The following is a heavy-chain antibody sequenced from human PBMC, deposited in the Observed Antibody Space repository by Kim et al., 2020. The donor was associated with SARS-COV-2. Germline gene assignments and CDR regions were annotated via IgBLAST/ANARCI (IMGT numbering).Heavy chain of an antibody. J-gene: IGHJ4*02. CDR1: GFIFSTYG. CDR3: ARDRRHSKLGVTAIMSPYFDY. CDR2: ISPDGSIK. Sequence: GGSLRLSCAASGFIFSTYGMHWVRQAPGKGLEWVAFISPDGSIKYYTDSVKGRFTISRDNSKNTLYLQMTSLRAEDTAVYYCARDRRHSKLGVTAIMSPYFDYWGQGTLVTVSS. V-gene: IGHV3-33*05. D-gene: IGHD2-21*02.